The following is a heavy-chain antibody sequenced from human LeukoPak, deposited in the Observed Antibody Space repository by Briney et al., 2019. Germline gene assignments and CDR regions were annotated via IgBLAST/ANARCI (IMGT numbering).Heavy chain of an antibody. CDR3: ARVLAAEGWFDP. CDR2: INPNRGGT. V-gene: IGHV1-2*02. Sequence: ASVKVSCKASGYTFTGYYMHWVRQAPGQGREWMGWINPNRGGTNYAKKVPGRVNTNRETSISTAYMDLSRPRSDDTAVYYCARVLAAEGWFDPWGQGTLVTVSS. J-gene: IGHJ5*02. CDR1: GYTFTGYY. D-gene: IGHD6-13*01.